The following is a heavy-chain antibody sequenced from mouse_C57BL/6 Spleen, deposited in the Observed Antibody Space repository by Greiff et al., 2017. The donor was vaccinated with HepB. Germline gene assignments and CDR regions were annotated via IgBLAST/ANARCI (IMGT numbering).Heavy chain of an antibody. J-gene: IGHJ3*01. V-gene: IGHV1-26*01. Sequence: VQLQQSGPELVKPGASVKISCKASGYTFTDYYMNWVKQSPGKSLEWIGDINPNNGGTSYNQKFKGKATLTVDKSSSTAYMELRSLTSEDSAVYYCAREEGRSWFAYWGQGTLVTVSA. CDR3: AREEGRSWFAY. CDR2: INPNNGGT. CDR1: GYTFTDYY.